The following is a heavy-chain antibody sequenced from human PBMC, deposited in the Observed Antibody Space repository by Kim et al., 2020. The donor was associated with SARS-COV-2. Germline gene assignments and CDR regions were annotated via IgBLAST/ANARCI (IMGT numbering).Heavy chain of an antibody. V-gene: IGHV1-3*01. CDR3: ARGGCSSTSCDSIYYYYYYGMDV. J-gene: IGHJ6*02. CDR2: INAGNGNT. Sequence: ASVKVSCKASGYTFTSYAMHWVRQAPGQRLEWMGWINAGNGNTKYSQKFQGRVTITRDTSASTAYMELSSLRSEDTAVYYCARGGCSSTSCDSIYYYYYYGMDVWGQGTMVTVSS. D-gene: IGHD2-2*01. CDR1: GYTFTSYA.